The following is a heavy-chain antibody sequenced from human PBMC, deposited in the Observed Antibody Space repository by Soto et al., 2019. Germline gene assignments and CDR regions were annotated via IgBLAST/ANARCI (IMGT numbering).Heavy chain of an antibody. J-gene: IGHJ3*02. V-gene: IGHV4-59*01. Sequence: KPSETLSLTCTVSGGSISSYYWSWIRQPPGKGLEWIGYIYYSGSTNYNPSLKSRVTISVDTSKNQFSLKLSSVTAADTAVYYCARDPPALSAFDIWGQGTMVTVSS. CDR1: GGSISSYY. CDR3: ARDPPALSAFDI. CDR2: IYYSGST.